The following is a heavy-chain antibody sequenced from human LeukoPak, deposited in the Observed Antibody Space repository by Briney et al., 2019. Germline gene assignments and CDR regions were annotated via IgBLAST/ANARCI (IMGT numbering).Heavy chain of an antibody. J-gene: IGHJ4*02. CDR2: ISGSGGST. V-gene: IGHV3-23*01. CDR3: ARREYGIFDY. CDR1: GFTFSSYA. Sequence: GGSLRLSCAASGFTFSSYAMSWVRQAPGKGLEWVSAISGSGGSTYYADSVKGRFTISRDNSKNTLYLQMNSLKASDTAMYYCARREYGIFDYWGQGTLVTVSS. D-gene: IGHD4-17*01.